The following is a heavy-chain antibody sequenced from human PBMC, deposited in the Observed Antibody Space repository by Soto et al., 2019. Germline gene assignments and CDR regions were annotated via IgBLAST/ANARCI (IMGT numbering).Heavy chain of an antibody. CDR3: AKLVIGYCSGNTCDDY. J-gene: IGHJ4*02. D-gene: IGHD2-15*01. V-gene: IGHV3-30*18. CDR2: ISYDSSNK. CDR1: GFTFSYG. Sequence: VQLLESGGGLIQPGGSLRLSCAASGFTFSYGIHWLRQAPGKGLEWVAYISYDSSNKFYGDSVKGRFTMSRDNSKNTQFLQMNSRRAEDTAVYYCAKLVIGYCSGNTCDDYWGQGTLVAVSS.